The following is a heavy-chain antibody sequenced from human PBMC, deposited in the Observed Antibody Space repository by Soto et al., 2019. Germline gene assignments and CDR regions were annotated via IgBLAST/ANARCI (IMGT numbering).Heavy chain of an antibody. CDR2: IRNDGSNK. D-gene: IGHD4-17*01. V-gene: IGHV3-33*01. J-gene: IGHJ6*01. CDR1: GFTFSSYG. Sequence: GGSLRLSCAASGFTFSSYGMHWVRQAPGKGLEWVADIRNDGSNKYYADSVKGRFTISRDNAKNTLYLQMNSLRAEDTAVYYCSREAERPFLDHGGNSWYYYYGMEDWGQGTTVTVSS. CDR3: SREAERPFLDHGGNSWYYYYGMED.